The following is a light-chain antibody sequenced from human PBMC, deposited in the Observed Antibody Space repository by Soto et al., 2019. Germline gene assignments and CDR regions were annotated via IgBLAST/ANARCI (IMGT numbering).Light chain of an antibody. J-gene: IGKJ2*01. CDR1: QSVSSN. CDR2: GAS. CDR3: XQYNKWPPYT. Sequence: EIVMTQSPANLSVSPGERATLSCRASQSVSSNLAWYQQKPGQGPRLLIYGASTRATSIPARFSGSGSGTEFTLTINSLQSEDXXVYXXXQYNKWPPYTFGQGTKLEIK. V-gene: IGKV3-15*01.